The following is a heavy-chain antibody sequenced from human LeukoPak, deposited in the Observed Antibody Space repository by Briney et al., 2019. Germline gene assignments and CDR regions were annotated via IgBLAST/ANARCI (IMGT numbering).Heavy chain of an antibody. CDR3: ATRAGYSSSWYYFDY. D-gene: IGHD6-13*01. J-gene: IGHJ4*02. CDR1: GGSISSSSYY. CDR2: IYYSGST. Sequence: SETLSLTCTVSGGSISSSSYYWGWLRQPPGKGLEGIGSIYYSGSTYYNPSLKSRVTISVDTSKNQFSPKLSSVTAADTAVYYCATRAGYSSSWYYFDYWGQGTLVTVSS. V-gene: IGHV4-39*07.